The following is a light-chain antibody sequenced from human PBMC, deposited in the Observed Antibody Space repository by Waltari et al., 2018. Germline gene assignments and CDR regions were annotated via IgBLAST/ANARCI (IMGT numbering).Light chain of an antibody. Sequence: EIVLTQSPAPLSLSPGERATLSCGASQSVSSSDLAWYQQKPGLAPRLLIYDASSRATGIPDRFSGSGSGTDFTLTISRLEPEDFAVYYCQQYGSSPQTFGGGTKVEIK. CDR2: DAS. CDR3: QQYGSSPQT. J-gene: IGKJ4*01. CDR1: QSVSSSD. V-gene: IGKV3D-20*01.